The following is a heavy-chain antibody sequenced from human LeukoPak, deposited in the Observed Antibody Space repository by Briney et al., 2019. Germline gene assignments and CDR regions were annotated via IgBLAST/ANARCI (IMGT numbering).Heavy chain of an antibody. V-gene: IGHV1-69*04. CDR1: GGIFTSYA. CDR3: AREDIEMASTL. D-gene: IGHD5-24*01. J-gene: IGHJ4*02. CDR2: IIPILGIA. Sequence: GSSVKVSCKASGGIFTSYAISWVRQAPGQGLEWMGRIIPILGIANYAQKFQGRVTITADKSTSTAYMELSSLRSEDTAVYYCAREDIEMASTLWGQGTLVTVSS.